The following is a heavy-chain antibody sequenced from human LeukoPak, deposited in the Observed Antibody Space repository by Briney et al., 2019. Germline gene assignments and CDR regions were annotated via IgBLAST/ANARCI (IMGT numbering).Heavy chain of an antibody. CDR2: FDPEDGET. CDR3: ATDLDYSNYVHFDY. J-gene: IGHJ4*02. Sequence: ASVKVSCKVSGYTLTELSMHWVRQAPGKGLGWMGGFDPEDGETIYAQKFQGRVTMTEDTSTDTAYMELSSLRSEDTAVYYCATDLDYSNYVHFDYWGQGTLVTVSS. CDR1: GYTLTELS. D-gene: IGHD4-11*01. V-gene: IGHV1-24*01.